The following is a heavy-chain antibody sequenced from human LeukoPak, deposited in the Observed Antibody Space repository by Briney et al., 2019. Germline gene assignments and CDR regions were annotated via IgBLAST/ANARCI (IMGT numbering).Heavy chain of an antibody. D-gene: IGHD3-3*01. Sequence: GGSLRLSCVASGFTFSSYAMNWVRQAPGKGLEWVAVISYDGSNKYYADSVKGRFTISRDNSKNTLYLQMNSLRAEDTAVYYCARGRVALDYWGQGTLVTVSS. CDR1: GFTFSSYA. J-gene: IGHJ4*02. CDR3: ARGRVALDY. CDR2: ISYDGSNK. V-gene: IGHV3-30*04.